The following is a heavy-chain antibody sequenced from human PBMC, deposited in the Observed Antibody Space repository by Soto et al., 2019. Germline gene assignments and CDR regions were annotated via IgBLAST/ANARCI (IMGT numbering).Heavy chain of an antibody. CDR2: IYTSGSS. D-gene: IGHD1-26*01. CDR1: GGSINNYY. Sequence: QVQLQESGPGLVKPSETLSLTCTVSGGSINNYYWSWIRQPAGKGLEWIGRIYTSGSSNYNPSLKSRVTMAVDTSKNQISLRLSSVTAADTAVYYCARGVRLVGGLDIFELWGQGTMVTVSS. CDR3: ARGVRLVGGLDIFEL. J-gene: IGHJ3*01. V-gene: IGHV4-4*07.